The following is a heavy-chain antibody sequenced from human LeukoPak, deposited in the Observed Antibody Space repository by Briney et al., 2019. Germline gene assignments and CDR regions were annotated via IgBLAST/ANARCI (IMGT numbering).Heavy chain of an antibody. D-gene: IGHD4/OR15-4a*01. V-gene: IGHV1-2*02. CDR2: INPNSGET. J-gene: IGHJ4*02. Sequence: ASVKVSCKASGYIFSGYYLHWVRQSPGQGLGWMGWINPNSGETNYGQKFQGRVTMTRDTSSSTAYMELIRLRSDDTAVYYCARDRNTMVLIDWGQGTLVTVSS. CDR1: GYIFSGYY. CDR3: ARDRNTMVLID.